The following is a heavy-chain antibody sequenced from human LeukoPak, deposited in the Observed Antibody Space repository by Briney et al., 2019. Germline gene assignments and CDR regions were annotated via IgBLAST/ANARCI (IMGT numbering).Heavy chain of an antibody. CDR3: ARAEGFGELYPDV. CDR1: GGSISSYY. V-gene: IGHV4-59*01. CDR2: IYYSGST. D-gene: IGHD3-10*01. J-gene: IGHJ6*04. Sequence: SETLSLTCTVSGGSISSYYWGWIRQPPGKGLEWIGYIYYSGSTNYNPSLKSRVTISVDTSKNQFSLKLSSVTAADTAVYYCARAEGFGELYPDVWGKGTTVTVSS.